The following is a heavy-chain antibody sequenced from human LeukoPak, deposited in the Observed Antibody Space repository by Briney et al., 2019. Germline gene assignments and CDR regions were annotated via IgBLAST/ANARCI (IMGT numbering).Heavy chain of an antibody. D-gene: IGHD5-24*01. Sequence: ASVTVSCKASGGTFSSYAISWVRQAPGQGLEWMGGIIPIFGTANYAQKFQGRVTITADESTSTAYMELSSLRSEDTAVYYCARDEGGYNRPFDYWGQGTLVTVSS. CDR1: GGTFSSYA. V-gene: IGHV1-69*13. J-gene: IGHJ4*02. CDR2: IIPIFGTA. CDR3: ARDEGGYNRPFDY.